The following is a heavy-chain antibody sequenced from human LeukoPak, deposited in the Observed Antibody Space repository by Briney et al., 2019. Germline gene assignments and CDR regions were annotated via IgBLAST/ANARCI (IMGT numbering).Heavy chain of an antibody. CDR1: GFTFSSYA. CDR3: ARDRSDGRYYFDY. Sequence: GGSLRLSCAASGFTFSSYAMHWVRQAPGKGLEWVAIISYDGGNKYYADSVKGRFTISRDNSKNTLYLQINSLRAEDTAVYYCARDRSDGRYYFDYWGQGTLVTVSS. CDR2: ISYDGGNK. J-gene: IGHJ4*02. D-gene: IGHD1-26*01. V-gene: IGHV3-30-3*01.